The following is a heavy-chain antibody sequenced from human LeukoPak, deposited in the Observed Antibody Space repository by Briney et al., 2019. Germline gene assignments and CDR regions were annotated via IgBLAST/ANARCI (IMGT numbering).Heavy chain of an antibody. CDR2: INAFNGNT. CDR3: AIDQLGFGWYFDL. D-gene: IGHD7-27*01. CDR1: GYTFTSYG. J-gene: IGHJ2*01. V-gene: IGHV1-18*01. Sequence: ASVKVSCKASGYTFTSYGISWVRQAPGQGLEWMGWINAFNGNTNYAQKLQGRVTMTTDTSTSTAYMELRSLRSDDTAVYYCAIDQLGFGWYFDLRGRGTLVTVSS.